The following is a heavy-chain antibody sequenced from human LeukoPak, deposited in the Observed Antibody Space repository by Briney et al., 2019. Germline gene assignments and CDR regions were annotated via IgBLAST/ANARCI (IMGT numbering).Heavy chain of an antibody. CDR2: IYSGGST. Sequence: GGSLRLSCAASGFTVSSNYMSWVRQAPGKGLEWVSVIYSGGSTYYADSVKGRFTISRHNSKNTPYLQMNSLRAEDTAVYYCARVGVVVPAATTTTYYYYGMDVWGQGTTVTVSS. CDR1: GFTVSSNY. V-gene: IGHV3-53*04. J-gene: IGHJ6*02. D-gene: IGHD2-2*01. CDR3: ARVGVVVPAATTTTYYYYGMDV.